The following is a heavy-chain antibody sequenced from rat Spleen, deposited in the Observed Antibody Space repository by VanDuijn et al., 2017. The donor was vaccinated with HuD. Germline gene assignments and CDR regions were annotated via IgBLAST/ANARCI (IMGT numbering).Heavy chain of an antibody. V-gene: IGHV5-29*01. CDR2: ISYDGSST. J-gene: IGHJ4*01. Sequence: EVQLVESDGGLVQPGRSLKLSCAASGFTFSDYYMAWVRQAPTKGLEWVATISYDGSSTYYRDSVKGRFTISRDNAKSTLYLQMDSLRSEDTATYYGARQELGYYVMDAWGQGASVTVSS. CDR1: GFTFSDYY. D-gene: IGHD5-1*01. CDR3: ARQELGYYVMDA.